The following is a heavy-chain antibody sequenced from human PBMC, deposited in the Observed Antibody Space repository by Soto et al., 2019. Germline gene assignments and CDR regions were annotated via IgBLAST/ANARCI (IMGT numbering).Heavy chain of an antibody. CDR3: ARGRDAYKGGNY. Sequence: QVQLQQWGAGLLKPSETLSLTCAVYGGSFSDHYCTWIRQYPGKGLEWIGEIHPSGTTNYNPSLESRLTISIDTSKTEFSLRLSSVTAADTAVYYCARGRDAYKGGNYWGQGTLVSVSS. CDR1: GGSFSDHY. J-gene: IGHJ4*02. CDR2: IHPSGTT. D-gene: IGHD3-16*01. V-gene: IGHV4-34*01.